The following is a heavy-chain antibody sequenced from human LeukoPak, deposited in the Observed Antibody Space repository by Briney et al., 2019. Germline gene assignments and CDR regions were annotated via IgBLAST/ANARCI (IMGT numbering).Heavy chain of an antibody. V-gene: IGHV3-48*02. D-gene: IGHD6-13*01. Sequence: GGSLRLSCAAPGFTFSSYSMNWVRQAPGKGLEWVSYISSSSSTIYYADSVKGRFTISRDNAKNSLYLQMNSLRDEDTAVYYCARQPWASHVRIAAAGTSHYYGMDVWGQGTTVTVSS. CDR1: GFTFSSYS. CDR2: ISSSSSTI. CDR3: ARQPWASHVRIAAAGTSHYYGMDV. J-gene: IGHJ6*02.